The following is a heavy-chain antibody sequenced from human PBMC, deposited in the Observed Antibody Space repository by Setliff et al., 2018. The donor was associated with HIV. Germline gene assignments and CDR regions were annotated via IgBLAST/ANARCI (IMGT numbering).Heavy chain of an antibody. CDR3: AREDYYDSTQTDY. J-gene: IGHJ4*02. D-gene: IGHD3-22*01. CDR2: INTDGRTT. CDR1: GFTLSNYW. V-gene: IGHV3-74*01. Sequence: GGSLRLSCAASGFTLSNYWMHWVRQAPGKGLVWVSRINTDGRTTSYADSVQGRFTISRDNAKNSLYLQMNSLRDEDTAVYYCAREDYYDSTQTDYWGQGALVTVSS.